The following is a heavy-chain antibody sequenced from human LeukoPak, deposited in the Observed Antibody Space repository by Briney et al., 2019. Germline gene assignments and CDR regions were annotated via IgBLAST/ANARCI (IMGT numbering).Heavy chain of an antibody. CDR3: ARDRGASIVPARWFDP. J-gene: IGHJ5*02. V-gene: IGHV1-3*01. D-gene: IGHD2-2*01. CDR2: INAGNGNT. Sequence: ASVKVSCKASGYTFTSCAMHWVRQAPGQRLEWMGWINAGNGNTKYSQKFQGRVTITRDTSASTAYMELSSLRSEDTAVYYCARDRGASIVPARWFDPWGQGTPVTVSS. CDR1: GYTFTSCA.